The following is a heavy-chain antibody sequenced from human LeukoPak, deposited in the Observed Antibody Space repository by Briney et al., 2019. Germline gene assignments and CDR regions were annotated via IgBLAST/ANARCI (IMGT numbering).Heavy chain of an antibody. J-gene: IGHJ6*02. Sequence: ASVKVSCTASGYTFSSYDINWVRQATGQGLEWMGWMKPNSGNTGYAQKFQGRVTMTRNTSISTAYMELSSLRSEDTAVYYCARGVELLPGLGYYYYYYGMDVWGQGTTVTVSS. D-gene: IGHD1-26*01. CDR3: ARGVELLPGLGYYYYYYGMDV. CDR1: GYTFSSYD. V-gene: IGHV1-8*01. CDR2: MKPNSGNT.